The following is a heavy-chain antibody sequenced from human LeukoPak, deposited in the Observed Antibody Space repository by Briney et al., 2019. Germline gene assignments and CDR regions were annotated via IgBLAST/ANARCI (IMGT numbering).Heavy chain of an antibody. CDR3: AREGDGEPGY. Sequence: SETVSLTCTVSGGSISSSGYYWGWIRQPPGKGLEWIGSIYHSGSTYYNPSLKSRVTISVDTSKNQFSLKLSSVTAADTAVYYCAREGDGEPGYWGQGTLVTVSS. CDR1: GGSISSSGYY. V-gene: IGHV4-39*07. CDR2: IYHSGST. J-gene: IGHJ4*02. D-gene: IGHD4-17*01.